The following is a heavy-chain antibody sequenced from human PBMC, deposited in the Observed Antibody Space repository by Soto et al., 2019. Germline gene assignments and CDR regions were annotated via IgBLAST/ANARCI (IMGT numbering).Heavy chain of an antibody. Sequence: EVQLLESGGGLVQPGGSLRLSCAASGFTFSSDAMSWVRQAPGKGLEWVSAISGSGGSTYYADPVKGRFTIPRDNSKNALYLQMNCLRAEDTAVYYCAKRAAYYSNYGYADYWGQGPQVTVSS. J-gene: IGHJ4*02. D-gene: IGHD4-4*01. CDR2: ISGSGGST. CDR1: GFTFSSDA. V-gene: IGHV3-23*01. CDR3: AKRAAYYSNYGYADY.